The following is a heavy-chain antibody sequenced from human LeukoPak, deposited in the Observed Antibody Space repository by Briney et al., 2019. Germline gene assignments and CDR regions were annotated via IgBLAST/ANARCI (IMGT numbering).Heavy chain of an antibody. CDR2: INPNSGGT. CDR3: ARDRILGTNWFDP. D-gene: IGHD1-1*01. Sequence: ASVKVSCKASGYTFTGYYMHRVRQAPGQGLEWMGWINPNSGGTNYAQKFQGRVTMTRDTSISTAYMELSRLRSDDTAVYYCARDRILGTNWFDPWGQGTLVTVSS. J-gene: IGHJ5*02. CDR1: GYTFTGYY. V-gene: IGHV1-2*02.